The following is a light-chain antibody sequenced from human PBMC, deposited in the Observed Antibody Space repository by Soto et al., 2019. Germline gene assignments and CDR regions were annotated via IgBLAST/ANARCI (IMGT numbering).Light chain of an antibody. CDR2: DAS. Sequence: QSPSTLSASVGDRVTITCRASQSISSWLAWYQQKPGKAPKLLIYDASSLESGVPSRFSGSGSGTEFTLTISSLQPDDFATYYCQQYNSSPYTFGQGTKLEIK. CDR3: QQYNSSPYT. J-gene: IGKJ2*01. CDR1: QSISSW. V-gene: IGKV1-5*01.